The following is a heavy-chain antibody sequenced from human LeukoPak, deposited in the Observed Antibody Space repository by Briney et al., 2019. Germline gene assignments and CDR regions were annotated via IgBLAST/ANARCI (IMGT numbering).Heavy chain of an antibody. J-gene: IGHJ4*02. CDR2: ISGSGANR. CDR1: GFTFRNYA. Sequence: PGGSLRLSCAASGFTFRNYAMAWFRQAPGKGLEWVSAISGSGANRYFADSVKGRFTISRDNSRNALYPQMNSLRAEDTAVYFCARQVGPDYWGQGTLVTVSS. V-gene: IGHV3-23*01. CDR3: ARQVGPDY.